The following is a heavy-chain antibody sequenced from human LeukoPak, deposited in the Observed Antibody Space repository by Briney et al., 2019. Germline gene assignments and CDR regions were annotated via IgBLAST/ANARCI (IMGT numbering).Heavy chain of an antibody. Sequence: GGSLRLYCAASGFTVSSNYMSWVRQAPGKGLEWVSVIYSGGSTYYADSVKGRFTISRHNSKNTLYLQMNSLRAEDTAVYYCARASSGPPDAFDIWGQGTMVTVSS. D-gene: IGHD3-22*01. CDR1: GFTVSSNY. CDR2: IYSGGST. J-gene: IGHJ3*02. CDR3: ARASSGPPDAFDI. V-gene: IGHV3-53*04.